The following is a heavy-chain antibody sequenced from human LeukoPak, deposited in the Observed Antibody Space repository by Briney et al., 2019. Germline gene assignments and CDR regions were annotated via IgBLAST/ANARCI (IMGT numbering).Heavy chain of an antibody. D-gene: IGHD3-10*01. CDR2: IYSGGST. V-gene: IGHV3-66*01. Sequence: GSLRLSCAASGFTVSSNYMSWVRQAPGKGLEWVSVIYSGGSTYYADSVKGRFTISRDNSKNTLYLQMNSLRAEDTAVYYCARNQYYGSGTYYMDVWGKGTTVTISS. J-gene: IGHJ6*03. CDR1: GFTVSSNY. CDR3: ARNQYYGSGTYYMDV.